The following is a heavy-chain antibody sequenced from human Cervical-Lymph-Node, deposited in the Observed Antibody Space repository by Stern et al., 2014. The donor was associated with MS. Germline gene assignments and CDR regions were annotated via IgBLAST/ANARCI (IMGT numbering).Heavy chain of an antibody. CDR1: GFTFSHYS. CDR2: ISNNSTHT. J-gene: IGHJ4*02. D-gene: IGHD4-17*01. Sequence: EVQLLESGGGLVKPGASLRLSCEASGFTFSHYSITWVRQAPGKVLEWISLISNNSTHTSYADSVEGRFTISRDSAKNSVSLHMVSLRAEDTAVYYCARARVGDYARSPHLDSWGQGTLVTVSS. V-gene: IGHV3-21*01. CDR3: ARARVGDYARSPHLDS.